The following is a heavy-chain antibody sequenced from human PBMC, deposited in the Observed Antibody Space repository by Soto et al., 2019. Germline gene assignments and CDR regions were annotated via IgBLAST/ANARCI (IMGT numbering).Heavy chain of an antibody. CDR3: ARETMVRGVSTTPDY. CDR2: IYYSGST. Sequence: QVQLQESGPGLVKPSQTLSLTCTVSGGSISSGGYYWSWIRQHPGKGLEWIGYIYYSGSTYYNPSLQSRVTISVDTSKNQFSLKLSSVTAADTAVYYCARETMVRGVSTTPDYWGQGTLVTVSS. V-gene: IGHV4-31*03. CDR1: GGSISSGGYY. D-gene: IGHD3-10*01. J-gene: IGHJ4*02.